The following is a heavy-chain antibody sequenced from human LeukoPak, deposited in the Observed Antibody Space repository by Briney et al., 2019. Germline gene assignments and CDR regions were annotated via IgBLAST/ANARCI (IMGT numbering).Heavy chain of an antibody. J-gene: IGHJ4*02. CDR1: GFIFSDYC. CDR2: ISSSGSTI. CDR3: AREFSNCSGGSCYQGGYDY. V-gene: IGHV3-11*01. Sequence: GGSLRLSCAASGFIFSDYCMSWIRQAPGKGLEWVSYISSSGSTIYYADSVKGRFTISRDNAKNSLYLQMNSLRAEDAAVYYCAREFSNCSGGSCYQGGYDYWGQGTLVTVSS. D-gene: IGHD2-15*01.